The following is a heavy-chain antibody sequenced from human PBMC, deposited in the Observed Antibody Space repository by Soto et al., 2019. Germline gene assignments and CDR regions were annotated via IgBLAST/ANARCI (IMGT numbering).Heavy chain of an antibody. CDR1: GFTFSSYS. D-gene: IGHD6-6*01. CDR3: ARDDFLLDSSSSPVPAFDI. J-gene: IGHJ3*02. CDR2: ISSSSSYI. Sequence: GGSLRLSCAASGFTFSSYSMNWVRQAPGKGLEWVSSISSSSSYIYYADSVKGRFTISRDNAKNSLYLQMNSLRAEDTAVYYCARDDFLLDSSSSPVPAFDIWGQGTMVTVSS. V-gene: IGHV3-21*01.